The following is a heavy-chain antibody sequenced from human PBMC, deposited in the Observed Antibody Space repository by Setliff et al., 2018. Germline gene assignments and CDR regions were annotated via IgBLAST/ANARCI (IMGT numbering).Heavy chain of an antibody. Sequence: SETLSLTCAAYGGTFSDYYWTWIRQPPGKGLEWIGRIHYSGTTYYNASLKSRVTMSVDTSKNQFSLNLGSVTAADTAVYYCARTGTYRYFDYWGQGALVTVSS. CDR3: ARTGTYRYFDY. CDR2: IHYSGTT. D-gene: IGHD1-26*01. J-gene: IGHJ4*02. V-gene: IGHV4-34*01. CDR1: GGTFSDYY.